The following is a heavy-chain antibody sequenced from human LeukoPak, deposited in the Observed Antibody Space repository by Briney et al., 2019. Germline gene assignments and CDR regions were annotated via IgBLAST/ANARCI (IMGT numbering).Heavy chain of an antibody. V-gene: IGHV3-23*01. Sequence: GGSLRLSCAASGFSFSSYWMSWVRQAPGKGLEWVSAISGSGGSTYYADSVKGRFTISRDNAKNSLYLQMNSLRAEDTALYYCARAGSYGFSDYYYMDVWGKGTTVTVSS. J-gene: IGHJ6*03. CDR2: ISGSGGST. D-gene: IGHD5-18*01. CDR3: ARAGSYGFSDYYYMDV. CDR1: GFSFSSYW.